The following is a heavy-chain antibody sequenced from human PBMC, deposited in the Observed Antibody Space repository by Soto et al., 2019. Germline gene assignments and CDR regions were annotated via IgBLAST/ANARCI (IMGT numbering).Heavy chain of an antibody. V-gene: IGHV1-69*01. CDR2: IIPIFGTA. Sequence: QVQLVQSGAEVKKPGSSVKVSCKASGGTFSSYAISWVRQAPGQGLEWMGGIIPIFGTANYAQKFQGRVTITGDESTSTAHMELGRLSSEDTAVFYWAGTVAGTYYYYGMDVWGQGTTVTVSS. CDR1: GGTFSSYA. J-gene: IGHJ6*02. D-gene: IGHD6-19*01. CDR3: AGTVAGTYYYYGMDV.